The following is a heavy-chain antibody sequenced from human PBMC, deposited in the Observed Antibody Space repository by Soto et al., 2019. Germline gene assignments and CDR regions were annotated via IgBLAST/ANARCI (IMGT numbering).Heavy chain of an antibody. V-gene: IGHV3-7*01. J-gene: IGHJ4*02. CDR2: IKQDGSEK. CDR1: GFTFSSYW. CDR3: ARGSQSRYYAMPYYFDY. D-gene: IGHD2-2*01. Sequence: GGSLRLSCAASGFTFSSYWMSWVRQAPGKGLEWVANIKQDGSEKYYVDSVKGRFTISRDNAKNSLYLQMNSLRAEDTAVYYCARGSQSRYYAMPYYFDYWGQGTLVTVSS.